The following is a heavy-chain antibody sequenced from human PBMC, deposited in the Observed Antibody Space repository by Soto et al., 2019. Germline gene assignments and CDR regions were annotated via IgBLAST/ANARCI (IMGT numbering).Heavy chain of an antibody. CDR1: GGSISSGGYY. D-gene: IGHD2-2*01. Sequence: SETLSLTCTVSGGSISSGGYYWSWIRQHPGKGLEWIGYIYYSGSTYYNPSLKSRVTISVDTSKNQFSLKLSSVTAADTAVYYCARSSKVGVVVPAATYYFDYWGQGTLVTVSS. J-gene: IGHJ4*02. V-gene: IGHV4-31*03. CDR3: ARSSKVGVVVPAATYYFDY. CDR2: IYYSGST.